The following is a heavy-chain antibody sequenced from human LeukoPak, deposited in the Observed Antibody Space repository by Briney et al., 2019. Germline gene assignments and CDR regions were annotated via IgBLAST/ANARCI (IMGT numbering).Heavy chain of an antibody. D-gene: IGHD5-18*01. V-gene: IGHV3-7*01. J-gene: IGHJ5*02. CDR2: IKEDGSEK. Sequence: GGSLRLYCAASGLTFSSHWMTWVRQAPGKGLEWVANIKEDGSEKMYVDSVKGRFTISRDNAKNSLYLQMNGLRVEDTAVYYCAKSGNTGYRPQGPWGQGTLVTVSS. CDR3: AKSGNTGYRPQGP. CDR1: GLTFSSHW.